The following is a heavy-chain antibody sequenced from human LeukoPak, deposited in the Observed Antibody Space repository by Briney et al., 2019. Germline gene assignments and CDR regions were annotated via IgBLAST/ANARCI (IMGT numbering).Heavy chain of an antibody. Sequence: PSEALSLTCAVYGGSFRDYYWSWIRQPPGKGLEWIGEINHSGSTKYNPSLKSRVTISLDTSKSQFSLQLTSVTAADTAVYYCEKAPYLSSRSWDQGILVAVSS. CDR1: GGSFRDYY. CDR2: INHSGST. J-gene: IGHJ3*01. D-gene: IGHD3-22*01. CDR3: EKAPYLSSRS. V-gene: IGHV4-34*01.